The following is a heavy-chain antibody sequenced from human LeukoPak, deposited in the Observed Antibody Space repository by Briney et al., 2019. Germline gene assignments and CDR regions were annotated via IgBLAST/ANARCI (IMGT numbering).Heavy chain of an antibody. CDR1: GGTFSSYA. CDR3: ARDKYYYDSSGYYPTRSYYYYMDV. V-gene: IGHV1-18*01. CDR2: ISAYNGNT. J-gene: IGHJ6*03. Sequence: ASVKVSCKASGGTFSSYAISWVRQAPGQGLEWMGWISAYNGNTNYAQKLQGRVTMTTDTSTSTAYMELRSLRSDDTAVYYCARDKYYYDSSGYYPTRSYYYYMDVWGKGTTVTVSS. D-gene: IGHD3-22*01.